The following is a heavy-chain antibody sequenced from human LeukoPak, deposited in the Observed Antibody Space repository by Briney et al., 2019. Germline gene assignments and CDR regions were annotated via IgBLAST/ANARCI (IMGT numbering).Heavy chain of an antibody. D-gene: IGHD3-22*01. CDR1: GGSISSYY. CDR2: IYYSGST. Sequence: PSETLSLTCTVSGGSISSYYWSWLRQPPGKGLEWIGYIYYSGSTNYNPSLKSRVTISVDTSKNQFSLKLSSVTAADTAVYYCARSFHRYYYDSSGYYFYYWGQGTLVTVSS. CDR3: ARSFHRYYYDSSGYYFYY. J-gene: IGHJ4*02. V-gene: IGHV4-59*08.